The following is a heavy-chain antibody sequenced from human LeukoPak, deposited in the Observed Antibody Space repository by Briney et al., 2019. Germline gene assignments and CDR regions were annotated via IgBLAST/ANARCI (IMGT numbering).Heavy chain of an antibody. Sequence: GGSLRLSCAGSGITFSTYWMHWVRQAPGQGLVWVSAIKGDGSATTYADSVKGRLTISRDNAKNTLYLQINSLRAEDTAVYYCASAWGAFNWGQGTLVTVSS. J-gene: IGHJ4*02. D-gene: IGHD3-16*01. V-gene: IGHV3-74*01. CDR3: ASAWGAFN. CDR1: GITFSTYW. CDR2: IKGDGSAT.